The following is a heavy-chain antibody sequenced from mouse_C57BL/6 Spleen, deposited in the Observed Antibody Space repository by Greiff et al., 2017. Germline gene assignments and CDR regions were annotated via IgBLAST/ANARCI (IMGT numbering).Heavy chain of an antibody. D-gene: IGHD2-4*01. J-gene: IGHJ4*01. V-gene: IGHV1-4*01. CDR1: GYTFTSYT. Sequence: QVQLQQSGAELARPGASVKMSCKASGYTFTSYTMHWVKQRPGQGLEWIGYINPSSGYPKYNQKFKDKATLTADKASSTAYMQLSSLTSEDSAVYYCARGYDYDPRDYAMDYWGQGTSVTVSS. CDR2: INPSSGYP. CDR3: ARGYDYDPRDYAMDY.